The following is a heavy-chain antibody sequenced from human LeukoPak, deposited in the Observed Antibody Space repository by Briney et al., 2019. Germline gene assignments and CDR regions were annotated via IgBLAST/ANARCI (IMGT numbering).Heavy chain of an antibody. V-gene: IGHV4-4*02. D-gene: IGHD6-6*01. CDR1: GGSMSNSNW. J-gene: IGHJ5*02. CDR3: ARDTARQYSSSSGWFDP. CDR2: IYHSGST. Sequence: PSETLSLTCAVSGGSMSNSNWWSWVRQPPGKGLEWIGEIYHSGSTNYNPSLKSRVTISVDKSKNQFSLKLSSVTAADTAVYYCARDTARQYSSSSGWFDPWGQGTLVTVSS.